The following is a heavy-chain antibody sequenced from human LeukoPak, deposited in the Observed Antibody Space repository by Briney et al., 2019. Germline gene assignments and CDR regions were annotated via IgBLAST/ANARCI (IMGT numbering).Heavy chain of an antibody. CDR2: IYYSGGT. J-gene: IGHJ6*03. CDR1: GGSISNYY. CDR3: ARDLWPHMDV. Sequence: SDTLSLTCTVSGGSISNYYWSWIRQSTGTRLKWIGYIYYSGGTNYNPSLKSRVTISVDTSKKQFSLRLSSVTAADTAVYYCARDLWPHMDVWGKGTTVTVSS. D-gene: IGHD2-21*01. V-gene: IGHV4-59*01.